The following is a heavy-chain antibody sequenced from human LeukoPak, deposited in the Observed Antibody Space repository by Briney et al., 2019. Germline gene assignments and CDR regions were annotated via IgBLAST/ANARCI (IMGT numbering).Heavy chain of an antibody. CDR3: ASGKATAMAQGY. V-gene: IGHV3-53*01. CDR1: GFTVSSNY. D-gene: IGHD5-18*01. Sequence: GGSLRPSCAASGFTVSSNYMSWVRQAPGKGLEWVSVIYSGGFTDYADSVKGRFTISRDNSKNTLYLQMNSLRVEDTAVYYCASGKATAMAQGYWGQGTLVTVSS. CDR2: IYSGGFT. J-gene: IGHJ4*02.